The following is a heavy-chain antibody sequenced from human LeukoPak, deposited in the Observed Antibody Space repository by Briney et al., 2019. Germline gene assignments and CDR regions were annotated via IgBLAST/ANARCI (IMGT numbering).Heavy chain of an antibody. CDR3: TPLTVASYFDY. J-gene: IGHJ4*02. CDR1: GFSFSVYE. D-gene: IGHD5-12*01. V-gene: IGHV3-48*03. Sequence: GGSLRLSCAASGFSFSVYEIHWVRQAPGKGLEGISDISSSGTTTYYADSVKGRFTISRDNAKHSLYLQMNSLRAEDTAVYYCTPLTVASYFDYWGQGTLVTVSS. CDR2: ISSSGTTT.